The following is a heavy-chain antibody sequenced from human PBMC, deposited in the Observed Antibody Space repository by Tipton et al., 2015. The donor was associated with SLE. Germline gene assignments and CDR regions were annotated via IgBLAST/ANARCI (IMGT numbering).Heavy chain of an antibody. Sequence: TLSLTCSVSDGSITITNYYWGWIRQPPGEGLEWIGSIFYTGSTYYNPSLKSRVSFSIDTSTNQFSLKLNSVTAADTAAYYCARRHYSGPFDHWGQGTLVTVSS. CDR3: ARRHYSGPFDH. V-gene: IGHV4-39*07. D-gene: IGHD1-26*01. J-gene: IGHJ4*02. CDR2: IFYTGST. CDR1: DGSITITNYY.